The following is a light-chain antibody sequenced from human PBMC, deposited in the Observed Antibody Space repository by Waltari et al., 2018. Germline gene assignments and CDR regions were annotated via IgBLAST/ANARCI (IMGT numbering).Light chain of an antibody. CDR1: QAISSY. CDR3: QQYYNYPWT. CDR2: ATS. V-gene: IGKV1-8*01. J-gene: IGKJ1*01. Sequence: AIRMTQSPSSLSASTGDRVTITCRASQAISSYLAWYQQKPGKAPKFLIYATSTLQSGVPSRFSGSGFGTYFTLTINCLQSEDFATYYCQQYYNYPWTFGQGTKVEIK.